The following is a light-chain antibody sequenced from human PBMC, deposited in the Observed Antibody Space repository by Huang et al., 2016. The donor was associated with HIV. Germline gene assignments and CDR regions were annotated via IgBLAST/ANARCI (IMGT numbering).Light chain of an antibody. V-gene: IGKV3-11*01. CDR1: QSVSKY. CDR2: DAS. CDR3: QQRSIWPPLT. Sequence: EIVLTQSPVTLSLSPGERATLSCRASQSVSKYLAWYQKKPGQAPRLLIYDASNRATGVPARFSGSGSGTDCTLNINSLEAEDFAVYYCQQRSIWPPLTFGGGTKVEVK. J-gene: IGKJ4*01.